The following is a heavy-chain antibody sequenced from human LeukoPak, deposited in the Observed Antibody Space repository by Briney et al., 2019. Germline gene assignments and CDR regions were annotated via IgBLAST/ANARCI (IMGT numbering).Heavy chain of an antibody. D-gene: IGHD4-17*01. J-gene: IGHJ4*02. CDR1: GFIFSDYT. Sequence: GGSLRLSCAASGFIFSDYTLNWVRQAPGKGLEWVSSITTTSAYIYYADSVKGRFTISRDNAKNSLYLQMNSLRADDTAVYYCTRDIVHGDYVSAYWGQGTLVTVSS. V-gene: IGHV3-21*01. CDR2: ITTTSAYI. CDR3: TRDIVHGDYVSAY.